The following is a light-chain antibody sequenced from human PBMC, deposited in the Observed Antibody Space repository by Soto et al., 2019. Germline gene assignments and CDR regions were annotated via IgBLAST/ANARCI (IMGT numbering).Light chain of an antibody. CDR1: QSVSRNY. CDR2: DTY. V-gene: IGKV3-20*01. CDR3: QQYDDSRQVWT. Sequence: VLTQSPGTLSLSPGERATLSCRASQSVSRNYLAWYQQKPGQAPTLLMYDTYIRATGIPDRFSGSGSVTDFTLTVSSLEPEDFAVSYCQQYDDSRQVWTFGQGTKVEIK. J-gene: IGKJ1*01.